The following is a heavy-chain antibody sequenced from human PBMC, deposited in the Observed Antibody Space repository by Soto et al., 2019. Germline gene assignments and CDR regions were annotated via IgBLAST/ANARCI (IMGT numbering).Heavy chain of an antibody. CDR2: VYYSGST. D-gene: IGHD3-22*01. J-gene: IGHJ6*02. CDR1: GGSVTLTSYY. Sequence: SETLSLTCSVSGGSVTLTSYYWGWIRQPPGKGLEWIGNVYYSGSTNYNPSLKSRVTISVDTSKNQFSLSLKSVTAADTAVYYCASDYSGYSADPEYYGVEVWGQGTTVTVSS. CDR3: ASDYSGYSADPEYYGVEV. V-gene: IGHV4-39*01.